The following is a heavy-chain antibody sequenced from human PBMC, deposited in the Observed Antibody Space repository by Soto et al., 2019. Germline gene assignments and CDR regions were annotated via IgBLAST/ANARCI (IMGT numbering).Heavy chain of an antibody. CDR1: GYTFTSYG. CDR3: ARLSITSIAVVIPHYFDY. V-gene: IGHV1-18*01. CDR2: ISAYNGNT. D-gene: IGHD3-22*01. J-gene: IGHJ4*02. Sequence: ASVKVSCKASGYTFTSYGISWVRQAPGQGLEWMGWISAYNGNTNYAQKLQGRVTMTTDTSTSTAYMELRSLRSDDTAVYYYARLSITSIAVVIPHYFDYWGQGTLVTVSS.